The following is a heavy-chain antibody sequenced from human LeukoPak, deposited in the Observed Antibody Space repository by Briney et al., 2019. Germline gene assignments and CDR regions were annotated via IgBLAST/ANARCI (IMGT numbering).Heavy chain of an antibody. CDR2: ISGSGGNT. J-gene: IGHJ4*02. Sequence: GGSLRLSCAASGFTFSTYTMTWVRQAPGKGLEWVSGISGSGGNTYYADSVKGRFTISRDNSKNTLYMQMNSLRADDTAVYYCAKDQGYWGQGTLVTVSS. CDR1: GFTFSTYT. CDR3: AKDQGY. V-gene: IGHV3-23*01.